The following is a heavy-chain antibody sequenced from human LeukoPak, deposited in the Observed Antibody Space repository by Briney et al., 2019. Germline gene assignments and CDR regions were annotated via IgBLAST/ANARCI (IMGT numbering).Heavy chain of an antibody. CDR1: GGSISSSSYY. CDR3: AIHASVSGNWPRPLDY. V-gene: IGHV4-39*01. J-gene: IGHJ4*02. CDR2: IYYSGST. D-gene: IGHD3-3*01. Sequence: SETLSLTCTVSGGSISSSSYYWGWVRQPPGKGLEWIANIYYSGSTYYSPSLRSRVTISVDTSKNQFSLKLTSVTAADTAVYYCAIHASVSGNWPRPLDYWGQGSLVTVSS.